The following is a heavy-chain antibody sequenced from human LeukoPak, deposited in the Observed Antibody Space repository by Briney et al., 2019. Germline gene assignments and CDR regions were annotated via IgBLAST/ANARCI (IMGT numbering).Heavy chain of an antibody. J-gene: IGHJ4*02. CDR3: ARASSSWYYFDY. Sequence: GGSLRLSCAASGFTFSNYAIHWVRQAPGKGLEWVAVLSYDGSYKYYADSVKGRFTISRDNSKNTLYLQMNSLRAEDTAVYYCARASSSWYYFDYWGQGTLVTVSS. D-gene: IGHD6-13*01. CDR2: LSYDGSYK. V-gene: IGHV3-30*04. CDR1: GFTFSNYA.